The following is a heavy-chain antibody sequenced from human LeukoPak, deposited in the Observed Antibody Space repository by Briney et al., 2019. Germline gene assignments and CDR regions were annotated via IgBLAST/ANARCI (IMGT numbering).Heavy chain of an antibody. CDR2: IYYSGGT. J-gene: IGHJ4*02. V-gene: IGHV4-59*08. CDR1: VGSISSYY. Sequence: PSETLSLTCTVPVGSISSYYWRCVRQPPGKGLEWVGYIYYSGGTTYNPHLKSRVTIPAETSKHHSPLMLRSVTADDTPVYYCERRIDGYTPFAFDYWGQGTLVTVSS. CDR3: ERRIDGYTPFAFDY. D-gene: IGHD5-24*01.